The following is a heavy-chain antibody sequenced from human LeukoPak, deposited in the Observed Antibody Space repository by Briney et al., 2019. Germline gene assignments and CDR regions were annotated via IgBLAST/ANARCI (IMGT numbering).Heavy chain of an antibody. CDR3: ARGRAGGRFDY. Sequence: SETLSLTCAVYGGSFSGYYWSWIRQPPGKGLEWIGEINHSGSTNYNPSLKSRVTLSVDTSKNQFSLKLSSVTAADTAVYYCARGRAGGRFDYWGQGTLVTVSS. CDR2: INHSGST. J-gene: IGHJ4*02. V-gene: IGHV4-34*01. CDR1: GGSFSGYY. D-gene: IGHD4-23*01.